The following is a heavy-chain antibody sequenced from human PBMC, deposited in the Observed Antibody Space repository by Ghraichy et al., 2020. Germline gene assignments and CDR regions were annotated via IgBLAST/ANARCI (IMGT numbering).Heavy chain of an antibody. CDR3: AKQRSPYPPLIDY. CDR2: ISGSGGTT. Sequence: GGSLRLSCAASGFTFSSYVMSWVRQAPGKGLQWVSAISGSGGTTYYADSVKGRFTISRDNSKNTLFLQMNSLRAEDTAVYYCAKQRSPYPPLIDYWGQGTLVTVSS. J-gene: IGHJ4*02. CDR1: GFTFSSYV. V-gene: IGHV3-23*01.